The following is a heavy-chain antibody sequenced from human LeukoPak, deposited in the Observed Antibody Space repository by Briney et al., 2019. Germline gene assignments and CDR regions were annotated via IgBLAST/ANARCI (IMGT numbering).Heavy chain of an antibody. V-gene: IGHV3-30*02. CDR2: IRHDGNNK. CDR1: GFTFSNYG. CDR3: ARATYCSSTSCPFDY. Sequence: PGGSLRLSCAASGFTFSNYGMHWVRQAPGKGLEWVAFIRHDGNNKYYADSVKGRFTISRDNSKNTLDLQMHSLRVEDTALYYCARATYCSSTSCPFDYWGRGTLVTVSS. J-gene: IGHJ4*02. D-gene: IGHD2-2*01.